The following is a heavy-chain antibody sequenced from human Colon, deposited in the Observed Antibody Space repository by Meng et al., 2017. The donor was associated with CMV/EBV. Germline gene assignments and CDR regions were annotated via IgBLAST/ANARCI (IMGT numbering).Heavy chain of an antibody. D-gene: IGHD1-7*01. CDR1: GFTFSSYA. Sequence: GGSLRLSCAASGFTFSSYAMTWVRRAPGKGLEWVSVISGSGSDTHYADSVKGRFTISRDTSNNTLHLQMNSLRVEDTAVYYCARGKLELTGGWFDPWGQGTLVTVSS. CDR2: ISGSGSDT. J-gene: IGHJ5*02. CDR3: ARGKLELTGGWFDP. V-gene: IGHV3-23*01.